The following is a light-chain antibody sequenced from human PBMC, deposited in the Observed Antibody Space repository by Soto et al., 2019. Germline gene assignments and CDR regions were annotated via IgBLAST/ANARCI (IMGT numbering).Light chain of an antibody. CDR3: GTWDSSLSAV. CDR2: DNN. V-gene: IGLV1-51*01. J-gene: IGLJ2*01. CDR1: SSNIGNNY. Sequence: QSVLTQPPSVSAAPGQRVTISCSGSSSNIGNNYVSWYQQLPGTAPKLLIYDNNKRPSGIPDRFSGSKSGTSATLGITGLQTGEEADYYCGTWDSSLSAVFGGGTNLTVL.